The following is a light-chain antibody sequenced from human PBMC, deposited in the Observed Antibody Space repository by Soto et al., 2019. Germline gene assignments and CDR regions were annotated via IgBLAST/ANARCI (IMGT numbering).Light chain of an antibody. V-gene: IGKV3-15*01. CDR3: QQDNNWPLT. Sequence: EIVMTQSPATLSVSPGERATLSCRASQSVSSNLAWYQQKPCQAPRLLIYVASTMATGIPARFSGSGSGTEFTLNISSLQSEDFAVYYCQQDNNWPLTFGGGTKVEIK. CDR1: QSVSSN. J-gene: IGKJ4*01. CDR2: VAS.